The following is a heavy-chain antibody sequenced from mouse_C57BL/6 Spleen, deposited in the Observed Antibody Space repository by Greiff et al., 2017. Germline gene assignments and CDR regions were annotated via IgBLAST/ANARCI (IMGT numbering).Heavy chain of an antibody. CDR1: DYTFTDYE. V-gene: IGHV1-15*01. CDR2: IDPETGGT. Sequence: VQLQQSGAELVRPGASVTLSCKASDYTFTDYEMHWVKQTPVHGLEWIGAIDPETGGTAYNQKFKGKAILTADKSSSTAYMELRSLTSEDSAVYYCTRERGSFDYWGQGTTLTVSS. J-gene: IGHJ2*01. CDR3: TRERGSFDY. D-gene: IGHD1-1*01.